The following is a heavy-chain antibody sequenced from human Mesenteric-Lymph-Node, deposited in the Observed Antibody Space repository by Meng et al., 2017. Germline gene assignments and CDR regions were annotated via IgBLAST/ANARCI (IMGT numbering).Heavy chain of an antibody. CDR2: VYSGGSN. CDR3: ARIRWELGWSFDS. V-gene: IGHV4-4*07. CDR1: DGSIIKYY. D-gene: IGHD3-10*01. Sequence: SETLSLTCTVPDGSIIKYYWSWIRQPAGKGLEWIGRVYSGGSNNYDPSLRSRVTMSAGTSKNQFSLRLTSVTAADTGVYYCARIRWELGWSFDSWGQGTLVTVSS. J-gene: IGHJ4*02.